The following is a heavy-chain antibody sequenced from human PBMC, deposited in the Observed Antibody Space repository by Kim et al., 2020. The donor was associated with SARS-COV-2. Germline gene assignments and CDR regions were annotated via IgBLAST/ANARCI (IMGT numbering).Heavy chain of an antibody. J-gene: IGHJ4*02. Sequence: SETLSLTCTVSGGSISSYYWSWIRQPPGKGLEWIGYIYYSGSTNYNPSLKSRVTISVDTSKNQFSLKLSSVTAADTAVYYCARQTYGSGSYSSFDYWGQGTLVTVSS. V-gene: IGHV4-59*13. CDR1: GGSISSYY. D-gene: IGHD3-10*01. CDR3: ARQTYGSGSYSSFDY. CDR2: IYYSGST.